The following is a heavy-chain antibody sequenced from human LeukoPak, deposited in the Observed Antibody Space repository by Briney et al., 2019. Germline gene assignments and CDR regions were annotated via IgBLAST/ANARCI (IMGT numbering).Heavy chain of an antibody. D-gene: IGHD2-15*01. V-gene: IGHV3-23*01. CDR1: GFTFSNCA. CDR3: ARDLVVRYCSGGSCYSAYYGMDV. Sequence: GGSLRLSCAASGFTFSNCAMSWVRQAPGKGLEWVSGISGVGGRTYYADSVKGRFIISRDNSKNTVDLQMNSLRAEDTAVYYCARDLVVRYCSGGSCYSAYYGMDVWGQGTTVTVSS. CDR2: ISGVGGRT. J-gene: IGHJ6*02.